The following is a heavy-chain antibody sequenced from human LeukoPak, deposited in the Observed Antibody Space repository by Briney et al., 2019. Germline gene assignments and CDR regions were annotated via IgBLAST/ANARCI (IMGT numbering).Heavy chain of an antibody. CDR3: AKGSRYCSGGSCFNWFDP. D-gene: IGHD2-15*01. V-gene: IGHV3-23*01. CDR2: TSGSGGST. CDR1: GFTFSSYA. J-gene: IGHJ5*02. Sequence: PGGSLRLSCAASGFTFSSYAMSWVRQAPGKGLEWVSATSGSGGSTYYADSVKGRFTISRDNSKNTLYLQMNSLRAEDTAVYYCAKGSRYCSGGSCFNWFDPWGQGTLVTVSS.